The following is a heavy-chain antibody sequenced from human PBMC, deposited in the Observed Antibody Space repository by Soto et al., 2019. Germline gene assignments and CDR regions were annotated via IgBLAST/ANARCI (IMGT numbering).Heavy chain of an antibody. CDR3: VKNRGSWYGPSDY. V-gene: IGHV3-48*01. D-gene: IGHD6-13*01. Sequence: GGSLRLSCAASGFTFSSYSMNWVRQAPGKGLEWVSYIISSSSTIYYADSVKGRFTISRDNSKNTLYLQMSILRAEDTAVYYCVKNRGSWYGPSDYWGQGTLVTVSS. CDR1: GFTFSSYS. J-gene: IGHJ4*02. CDR2: IISSSSTI.